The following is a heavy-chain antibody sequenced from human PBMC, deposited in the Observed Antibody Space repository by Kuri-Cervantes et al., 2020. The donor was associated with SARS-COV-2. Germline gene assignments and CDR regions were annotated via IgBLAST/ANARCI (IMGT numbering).Heavy chain of an antibody. V-gene: IGHV3-53*01. CDR3: PRSGSSDAFDF. CDR2: IYSGGDT. Sequence: LSLTCVGSGFTVSRNHMSWVRQAPGKGLEWVSVIYSGGDTYYADSVKGRFTISGDNSRNTLFLQMNSLRAEDTATYFCPRSGSSDAFDFWGPGTMVTGSS. J-gene: IGHJ3*01. D-gene: IGHD1-26*01. CDR1: GFTVSRNH.